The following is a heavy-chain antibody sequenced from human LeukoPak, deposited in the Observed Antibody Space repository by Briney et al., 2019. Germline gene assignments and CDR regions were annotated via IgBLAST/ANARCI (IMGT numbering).Heavy chain of an antibody. D-gene: IGHD6-13*01. CDR2: IYYSGST. CDR3: AREAAGTRNWFDP. CDR1: GGSISSSSYY. V-gene: IGHV4-39*02. Sequence: SETLSLTCTVSGGSISSSSYYWGWIHQPPGKGLEWIGRIYYSGSTYYNPSLKSRVTISVDTSKNQFSLTLSSVTAADTAVYYCAREAAGTRNWFDPWGQGTLVTVSS. J-gene: IGHJ5*02.